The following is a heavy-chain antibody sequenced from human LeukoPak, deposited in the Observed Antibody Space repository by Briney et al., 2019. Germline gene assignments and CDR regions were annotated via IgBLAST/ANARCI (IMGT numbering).Heavy chain of an antibody. D-gene: IGHD3-16*01. Sequence: GRSLRLSCAASGFTFSSYGMHWVRQAPGKGLEWVAVITYDGSNKYYADSVKGRFTISRDNSKNTLYLQMNSLRAEDTAVYYCARPWGDVSIATWFNPWGQGTLVTVSS. CDR1: GFTFSSYG. CDR3: ARPWGDVSIATWFNP. J-gene: IGHJ5*02. V-gene: IGHV3-30*03. CDR2: ITYDGSNK.